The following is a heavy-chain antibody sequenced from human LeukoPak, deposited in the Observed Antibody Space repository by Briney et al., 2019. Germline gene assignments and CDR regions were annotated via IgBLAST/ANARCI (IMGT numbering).Heavy chain of an antibody. J-gene: IGHJ6*02. Sequence: GESLRLSCAASGFTFSDYYMSWIRQAPGKGLEWVSYINNSGSTIYYADSVKGRFTISRDNAKNSLYLQMNSLRPEDTAVYYCATRIFCGGDCYSSHGMDVWGPGTTVTVSS. V-gene: IGHV3-11*01. CDR1: GFTFSDYY. D-gene: IGHD2-21*02. CDR2: INNSGSTI. CDR3: ATRIFCGGDCYSSHGMDV.